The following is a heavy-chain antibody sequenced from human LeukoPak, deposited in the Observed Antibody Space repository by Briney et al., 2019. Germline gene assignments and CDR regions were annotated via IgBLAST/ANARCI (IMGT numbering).Heavy chain of an antibody. D-gene: IGHD4-17*01. V-gene: IGHV4-59*11. CDR3: ARDLVTVTKGFDI. CDR1: ADSFSSHY. Sequence: SETLSLTCAVSADSFSSHYWTWIRQSPGTGMEWIGYISYIGSTNYNPSLKSRVTISIDTSKNQFSLKLRSVTAADTAVYYCARDLVTVTKGFDIWGQGTMVSVSS. J-gene: IGHJ3*02. CDR2: ISYIGST.